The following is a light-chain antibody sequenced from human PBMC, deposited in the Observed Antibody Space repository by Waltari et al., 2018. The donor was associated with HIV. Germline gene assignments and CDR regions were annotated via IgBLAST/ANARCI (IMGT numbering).Light chain of an antibody. Sequence: QSALTQPRSVSGSPGQSVTISCSGTFRAVGGYNFVSWYQQHSGKAPKLVIFDVNKRPSGVPDRSSGSKSGNTASLTVSGLQAEDEADYFCCSYAGSFTLLFGGGTNLAVL. CDR3: CSYAGSFTLL. V-gene: IGLV2-11*01. CDR1: FRAVGGYNF. CDR2: DVN. J-gene: IGLJ3*02.